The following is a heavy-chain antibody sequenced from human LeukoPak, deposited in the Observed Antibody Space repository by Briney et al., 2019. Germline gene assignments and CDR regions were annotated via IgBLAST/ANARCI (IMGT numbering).Heavy chain of an antibody. CDR3: GRGNKSFDP. CDR1: GYTFTNYY. CDR2: INLNTGGT. J-gene: IGHJ5*02. V-gene: IGHV1-2*02. Sequence: PSVKVSCKASGYTFTNYYVHWVRQAPGQGLEWMGWINLNTGGTNYAQKFQGRVTMTKDTSTNAAYMELNKLTSDDTAVYYCGRGNKSFDPWGQGTLVTVSS.